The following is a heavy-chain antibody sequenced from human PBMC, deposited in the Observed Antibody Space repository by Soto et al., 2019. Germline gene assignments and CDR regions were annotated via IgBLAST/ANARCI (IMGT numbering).Heavy chain of an antibody. CDR2: INHSGST. CDR1: GGSFSGYY. D-gene: IGHD6-19*01. V-gene: IGHV4-34*01. CDR3: ARKLFRRLGLDY. Sequence: SETLSLTCAVYGGSFSGYYWSWSRQPPGKGLEWIGEINHSGSTNYNPSLKSRVTISVDTSKNQFSLKLSSVTAADTAVYYCARKLFRRLGLDYWGQGTLVTVSS. J-gene: IGHJ4*02.